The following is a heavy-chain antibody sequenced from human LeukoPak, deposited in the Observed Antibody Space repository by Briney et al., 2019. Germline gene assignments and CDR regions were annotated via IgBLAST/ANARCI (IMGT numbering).Heavy chain of an antibody. D-gene: IGHD6-6*01. CDR1: GLMYNNYW. Sequence: PGGSLRLSCAVSGLMYNNYWMSWVRQAPGKGLEWVANIKQDGSVKYYVDSVKGRFTISRDNAKNSLYLQMNSLRAEDTAVYYCARIGYSSSSFDYWGRGTLVTVSS. CDR3: ARIGYSSSSFDY. V-gene: IGHV3-7*01. J-gene: IGHJ4*02. CDR2: IKQDGSVK.